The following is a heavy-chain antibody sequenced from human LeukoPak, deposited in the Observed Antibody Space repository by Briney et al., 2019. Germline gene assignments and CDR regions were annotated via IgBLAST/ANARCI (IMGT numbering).Heavy chain of an antibody. CDR2: IKHDGSEE. D-gene: IGHD5-12*01. CDR1: GFTFSSYA. V-gene: IGHV3-7*01. Sequence: GGSLRLSCAASGFTFSSYAMSWVRQAPGKGLEWVANIKHDGSEESYVDSVKGRFTISGDNAKNSLYLQMNSLRAEDTAIYYCAREWDSGSSSIDYWGPGILVTVSS. J-gene: IGHJ4*02. CDR3: AREWDSGSSSIDY.